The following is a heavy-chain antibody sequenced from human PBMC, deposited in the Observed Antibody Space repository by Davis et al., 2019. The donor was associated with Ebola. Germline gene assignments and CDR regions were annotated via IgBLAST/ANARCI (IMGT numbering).Heavy chain of an antibody. V-gene: IGHV4-39*07. J-gene: IGHJ5*02. D-gene: IGHD1-26*01. Sequence: SETLSLTCTVSGGSISSSSYYWGWIRQPPGKGLGWIGSIYYSGSTYYNPSLKSRVTISVDTSKNQFSLKLSSVTAADTAVYYCARGVGATTGWFDPWGQGTLVTVSS. CDR3: ARGVGATTGWFDP. CDR1: GGSISSSSYY. CDR2: IYYSGST.